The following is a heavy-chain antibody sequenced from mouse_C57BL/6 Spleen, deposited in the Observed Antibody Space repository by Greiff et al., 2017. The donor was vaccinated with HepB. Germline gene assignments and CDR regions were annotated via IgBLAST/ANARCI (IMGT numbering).Heavy chain of an antibody. Sequence: EVQLVESGGGLVKPGGSLKLSCAASGFTFSSYAMSWVRQTPEKRLEWVATISDGGSYTYYPDNVKGRFTISRDNAKNNLYLQMSHLKSEDTAMYYCARAITTVGWYFDVWGTGTTVTVSS. J-gene: IGHJ1*03. D-gene: IGHD1-1*01. CDR3: ARAITTVGWYFDV. CDR2: ISDGGSYT. V-gene: IGHV5-4*01. CDR1: GFTFSSYA.